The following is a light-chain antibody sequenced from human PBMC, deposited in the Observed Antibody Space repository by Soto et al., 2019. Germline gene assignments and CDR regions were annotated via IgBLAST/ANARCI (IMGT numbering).Light chain of an antibody. Sequence: QSALTQPPSASGSPGQSVTISCTGTSSDVGGYNYVSWYQQHPGKAPKLMIYEVSKRPSGVPDRFSGSKSGNTASLTVSGLQAEDEAEYYCSSYAGSTGVFGTGTKVTVL. CDR1: SSDVGGYNY. CDR2: EVS. CDR3: SSYAGSTGV. J-gene: IGLJ1*01. V-gene: IGLV2-8*01.